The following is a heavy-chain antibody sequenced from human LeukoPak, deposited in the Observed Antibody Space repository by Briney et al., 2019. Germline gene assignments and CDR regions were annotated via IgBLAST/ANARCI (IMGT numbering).Heavy chain of an antibody. CDR1: EFVFSDYY. CDR3: AREMEGDYGSGTFFDL. CDR2: ISDSGSTI. Sequence: GGSLRLSCAASEFVFSDYYMSWIRQAPGKGLEWVSYISDSGSTIYYADSVKGRFTISRDNVKNSLYLQMNGLRAEDTAVYYCAREMEGDYGSGTFFDLWGQGNMVTVSS. J-gene: IGHJ4*02. D-gene: IGHD3-10*01. V-gene: IGHV3-11*01.